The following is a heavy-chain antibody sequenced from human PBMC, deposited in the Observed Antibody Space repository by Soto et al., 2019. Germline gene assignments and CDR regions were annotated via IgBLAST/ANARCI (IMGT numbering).Heavy chain of an antibody. CDR3: ASGHDAYKVRY. CDR2: IYYTGNT. CDR1: GGSISSGGTGSY. J-gene: IGHJ4*02. Sequence: QVQLQESGPGLVKPSQTLSLTCTVSGGSISSGGTGSYWTWIRQLPGKGLEWIGYIYYTGNTYYTXSXNXXPTISIDTSETQFSLKLTSVTAADTAVYFCASGHDAYKVRYWGQGTLVTVSS. D-gene: IGHD1-1*01. V-gene: IGHV4-31*01.